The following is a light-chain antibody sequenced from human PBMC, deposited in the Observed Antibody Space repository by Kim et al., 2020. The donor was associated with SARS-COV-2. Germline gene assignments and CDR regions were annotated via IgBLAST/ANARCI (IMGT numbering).Light chain of an antibody. CDR2: LNSDGSH. Sequence: QPVLTQSPSASASLGASVKLTCTLSSGHSSYAIAWHRQQPEKGPRYLMKLNSDGSHSKGDGIPDRFSGSCSGAERYLTISSLQSEDEADYYFQTWGTGIQVFGGGTQLTVL. CDR1: SGHSSYA. V-gene: IGLV4-69*01. CDR3: QTWGTGIQV. J-gene: IGLJ2*01.